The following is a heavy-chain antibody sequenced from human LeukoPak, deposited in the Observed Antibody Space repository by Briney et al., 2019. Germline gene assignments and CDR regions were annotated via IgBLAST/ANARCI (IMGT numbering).Heavy chain of an antibody. D-gene: IGHD3-10*01. V-gene: IGHV1-24*01. CDR3: ARDRYYGSGSYYSFNWFDP. CDR1: GYTLIELS. Sequence: ASVKVSCKVSGYTLIELSMQWVRQAPGKGLEWMGGFDPEDAETIYAQKFQGRVTMTTDTSTSTAYMDLRSLRSDDTAVYYCARDRYYGSGSYYSFNWFDPWGQGTLVTVSS. CDR2: FDPEDAET. J-gene: IGHJ5*02.